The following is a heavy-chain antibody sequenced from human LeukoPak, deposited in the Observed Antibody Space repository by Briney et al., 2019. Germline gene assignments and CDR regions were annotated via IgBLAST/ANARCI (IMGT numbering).Heavy chain of an antibody. D-gene: IGHD5-18*01. Sequence: SQTLSLTCAISGDSVSSNSAAWNWIRQSPSRGLEWLRRTYYRSKWYNDYAVSVKSRITINPDTSKNQFSLQLNSVTPEDTAVYYCARDLRGPGYSYGYVGLSFDYWGQGTLVTVSS. CDR3: ARDLRGPGYSYGYVGLSFDY. CDR1: GDSVSSNSAA. V-gene: IGHV6-1*01. J-gene: IGHJ4*02. CDR2: TYYRSKWYN.